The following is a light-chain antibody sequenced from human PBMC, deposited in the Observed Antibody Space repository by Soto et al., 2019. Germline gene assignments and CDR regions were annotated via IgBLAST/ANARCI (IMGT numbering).Light chain of an antibody. CDR2: GAS. J-gene: IGKJ5*01. CDR1: QSVSSSY. V-gene: IGKV3-20*01. Sequence: EIVLTQSPGTLSLSPGERATLSCRASQSVSSSYLAWYQQKPGQAPRLLIYGASSRATGIPARFSGSASGSAFSLTISRLEPADFAVYYCQQYGGSPPITYSRGTRLVIK. CDR3: QQYGGSPPIT.